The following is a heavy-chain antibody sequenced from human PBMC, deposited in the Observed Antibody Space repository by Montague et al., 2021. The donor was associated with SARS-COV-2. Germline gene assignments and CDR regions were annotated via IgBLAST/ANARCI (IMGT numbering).Heavy chain of an antibody. Sequence: SLRLSCAASGFTFSNYDMNWVRQAPGKGPEWISYISTSAYTTSYAGSVKGRLNISRDNGKNSLYLQMNSLRVEDTAVYYCTSDYRSIVGDGLDIWGQGTKVTVSS. J-gene: IGHJ3*02. CDR1: GFTFSNYD. CDR3: TSDYRSIVGDGLDI. CDR2: ISTSAYTT. V-gene: IGHV3-48*03. D-gene: IGHD3-16*02.